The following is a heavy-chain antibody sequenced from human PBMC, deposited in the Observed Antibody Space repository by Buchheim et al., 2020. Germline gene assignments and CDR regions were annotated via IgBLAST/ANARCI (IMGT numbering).Heavy chain of an antibody. V-gene: IGHV5-51*01. CDR2: IFPGDSST. CDR3: ARPQGYCASSSCYDFDY. CDR1: GYTFTNYW. Sequence: EVQLVQSGAEVKKPGESLKISCKGSGYTFTNYWIGWVRQMPGKGLEWMGIIFPGDSSTKVSPSFQGQVTISAVKSINTAYLQWSSMKASDTTMYFCARPQGYCASSSCYDFDYWGQGTL. D-gene: IGHD2-2*01. J-gene: IGHJ4*02.